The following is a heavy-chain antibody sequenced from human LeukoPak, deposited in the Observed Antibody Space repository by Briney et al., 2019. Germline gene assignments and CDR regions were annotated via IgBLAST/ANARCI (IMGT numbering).Heavy chain of an antibody. CDR2: IKHDGSDK. Sequence: GGSLRLSCSASGFTFSNYGMTWVCQSPGKGLEWVAIIKHDGSDKYCVDSVKGRFTISRDNAKNSLYLQMSSLRAEDTAVYYCARGGHRQKEFWGQGTLVTVSS. CDR3: ARGGHRQKEF. J-gene: IGHJ4*02. V-gene: IGHV3-7*01. CDR1: GFTFSNYG. D-gene: IGHD3-10*01.